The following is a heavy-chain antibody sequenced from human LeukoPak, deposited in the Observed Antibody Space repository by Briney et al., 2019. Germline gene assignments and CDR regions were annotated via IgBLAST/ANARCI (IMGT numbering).Heavy chain of an antibody. CDR2: INPSGGST. V-gene: IGHV1-46*01. J-gene: IGHJ4*02. Sequence: GAPVKVSCKASGYTFTSYYMHWVRQAPGQGLEWMGIINPSGGSTSYAQKFQGRVTMTRDMSTSTVYMELSSLRSEDTAVYYCAVIWAAQQLVDYWGQGTLVTVSS. CDR1: GYTFTSYY. CDR3: AVIWAAQQLVDY. D-gene: IGHD6-13*01.